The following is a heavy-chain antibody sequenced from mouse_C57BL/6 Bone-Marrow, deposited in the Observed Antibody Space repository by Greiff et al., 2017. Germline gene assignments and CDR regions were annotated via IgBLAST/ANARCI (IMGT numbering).Heavy chain of an antibody. CDR1: GYTFTSYG. CDR2: IYPRSSNT. D-gene: IGHD3-2*02. J-gene: IGHJ2*01. CDR3: AHLDSSVNCDY. V-gene: IGHV1-81*01. Sequence: VQLQQSGAELARPGASVKLSCKASGYTFTSYGISWVKQRTGPGLEWIGEIYPRSSNTYYNEKFKGKATLTADKSSSTAYMELRSLTSEDSAVYVCAHLDSSVNCDYWGQGTTLTVSS.